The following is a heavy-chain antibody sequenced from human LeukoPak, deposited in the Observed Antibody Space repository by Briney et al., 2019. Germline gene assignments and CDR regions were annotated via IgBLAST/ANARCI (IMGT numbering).Heavy chain of an antibody. J-gene: IGHJ4*02. CDR2: ITPSGGT. V-gene: IGHV1-2*02. CDR1: GYTFTSYA. CDR3: ARWPSQSNLYSSGWYGDF. Sequence: GASVKVSCKASGYTFTSYAMHWVRQAPGQGLEWMGWITPSGGTNYPQKFQGRVAITRDTSITTAYMDLSRLTSDDTAVYYCARWPSQSNLYSSGWYGDFWGRGTLVAVSS. D-gene: IGHD6-19*01.